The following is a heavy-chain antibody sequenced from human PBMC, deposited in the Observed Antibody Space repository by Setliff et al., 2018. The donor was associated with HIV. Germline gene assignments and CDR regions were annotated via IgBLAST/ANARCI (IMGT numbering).Heavy chain of an antibody. CDR1: GFTFSSYA. Sequence: PGGSLRLSCAASGFTFSSYAMHWVRQAPGKGLEWVAVIWYDGSKKYYGDSVKGRFTISRDSSKNTLFLQMNGLRADDTAVYYCAKDYYYGSGTYSNAYFDYWGQGTLVTVSS. D-gene: IGHD3-10*01. CDR2: IWYDGSKK. V-gene: IGHV3-30*02. J-gene: IGHJ4*02. CDR3: AKDYYYGSGTYSNAYFDY.